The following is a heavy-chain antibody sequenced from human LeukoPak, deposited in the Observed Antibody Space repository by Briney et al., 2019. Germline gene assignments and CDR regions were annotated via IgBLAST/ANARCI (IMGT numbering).Heavy chain of an antibody. CDR1: GGSISSSSYY. CDR2: IYYSGST. J-gene: IGHJ4*02. V-gene: IGHV4-39*01. Sequence: PSETLSLTCTVSGGSISSSSYYWGWIRQPPGKGLEWIGSIYYSGSTYYNPSLKSRVTISVDTSKNQFSLKLSSVTAADTAVYYCARHTIGGTMIVVVRTEYYFDYWGQGTLVTVSS. D-gene: IGHD3-22*01. CDR3: ARHTIGGTMIVVVRTEYYFDY.